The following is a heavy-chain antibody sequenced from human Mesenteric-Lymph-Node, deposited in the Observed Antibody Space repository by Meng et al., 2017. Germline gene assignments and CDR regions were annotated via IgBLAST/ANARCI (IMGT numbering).Heavy chain of an antibody. J-gene: IGHJ3*02. Sequence: SETLSLTCTVSGGSINNYYWSWIRQPPGKGLEWIGYIYYSGSTNYNPSLKSRVTISVDTSKNQFPLKLSSVTAADTAVYYCARVRFYYDSSGYKHDAFDIWGQGTMVTVSS. CDR2: IYYSGST. D-gene: IGHD3-22*01. CDR3: ARVRFYYDSSGYKHDAFDI. CDR1: GGSINNYY. V-gene: IGHV4-59*01.